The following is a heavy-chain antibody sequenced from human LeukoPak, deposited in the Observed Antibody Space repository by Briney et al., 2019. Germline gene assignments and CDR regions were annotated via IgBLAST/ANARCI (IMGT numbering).Heavy chain of an antibody. J-gene: IGHJ5*02. Sequence: SQTLSLTCAVSGGSISSGGYYWGWIRQPPGKGLEWIGSIYYSGSTYYNPSLKSRVTISVDTSKNQFSLKLSSVTAADTAVYYCARDLSDILTGGWFDPWGQGTLVTVSS. CDR3: ARDLSDILTGGWFDP. CDR2: IYYSGST. D-gene: IGHD3-9*01. CDR1: GGSISSGGYY. V-gene: IGHV4-39*07.